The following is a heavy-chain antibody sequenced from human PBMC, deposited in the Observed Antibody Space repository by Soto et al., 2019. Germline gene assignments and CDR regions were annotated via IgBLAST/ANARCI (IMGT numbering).Heavy chain of an antibody. CDR3: AKDGAAAGTRYYYYYGMDV. CDR2: ISWNSGSI. CDR1: GFTFDDYA. V-gene: IGHV3-9*01. J-gene: IGHJ6*02. Sequence: GGSLRLSCAASGFTFDDYAMHWVRQAPGKGLEWVSGISWNSGSIGYADSVKGRFTISRDNAKNSLYLQMNSLRAEDTALYYCAKDGAAAGTRYYYYYGMDVWGQGTTVTVSS. D-gene: IGHD6-13*01.